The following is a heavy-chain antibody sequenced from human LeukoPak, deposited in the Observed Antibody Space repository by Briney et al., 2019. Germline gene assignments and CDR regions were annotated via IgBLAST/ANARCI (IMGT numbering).Heavy chain of an antibody. V-gene: IGHV1-2*02. CDR3: ARGPEGIAVAGTSGTTKYYYYYYYMDV. CDR2: INPNSGGT. J-gene: IGHJ6*03. CDR1: GYTFTGYY. Sequence: ASVKVSCKASGYTFTGYYMHWVRQAPGQGLEWMGWINPNSGGTNYAQKFQGRVTITRNTSISTAYMELSSLRSEDTAVYYCARGPEGIAVAGTSGTTKYYYYYYYMDVWGKGTTVTVSS. D-gene: IGHD6-19*01.